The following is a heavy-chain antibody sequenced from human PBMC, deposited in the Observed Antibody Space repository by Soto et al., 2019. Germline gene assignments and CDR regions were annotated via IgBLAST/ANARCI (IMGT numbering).Heavy chain of an antibody. CDR3: AREGSGWYGDY. V-gene: IGHV3-33*01. CDR2: IWYDGSNK. Sequence: QVQLVESGGGVVQPGRSLRLSCAASGFTFSSYGMHWVRQAPGKGLEWVAVIWYDGSNKYYADSVKGRFTISRDNSKNTLDLQMNSLRAEDTAVYYCAREGSGWYGDYWGQGTLVTVSS. D-gene: IGHD6-19*01. CDR1: GFTFSSYG. J-gene: IGHJ4*02.